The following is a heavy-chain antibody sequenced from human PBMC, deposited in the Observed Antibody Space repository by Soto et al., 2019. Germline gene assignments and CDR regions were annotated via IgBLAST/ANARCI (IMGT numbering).Heavy chain of an antibody. CDR2: IYPGDSDT. D-gene: IGHD1-26*01. J-gene: IGHJ4*02. V-gene: IGHV5-51*01. Sequence: GESLKISCKGSGYSFTSYWIGWVRQMPGKGLEWMEIIYPGDSDTRYSPSFQGQVTISADKSISTAYLQWSSLKASDTAMYYCARHGPFSSGGSSIAYWGQGTLVTVSS. CDR3: ARHGPFSSGGSSIAY. CDR1: GYSFTSYW.